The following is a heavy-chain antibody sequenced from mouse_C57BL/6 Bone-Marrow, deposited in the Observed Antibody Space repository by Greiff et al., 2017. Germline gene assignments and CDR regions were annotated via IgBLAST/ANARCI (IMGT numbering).Heavy chain of an antibody. D-gene: IGHD1-1*01. CDR2: IDPENGDT. V-gene: IGHV14-4*01. CDR3: RAIYYYGSSLYYYAMDY. J-gene: IGHJ4*01. Sequence: DVKLQESGAELVRPGASVKLSCTASGFNIKDDYMHWVKQRPEQGLEWIGWIDPENGDTEYASKFQGKATITADTSSNTAYLQLSSLTSEDTAVYYCRAIYYYGSSLYYYAMDYWGQGTSVTVSS. CDR1: GFNIKDDY.